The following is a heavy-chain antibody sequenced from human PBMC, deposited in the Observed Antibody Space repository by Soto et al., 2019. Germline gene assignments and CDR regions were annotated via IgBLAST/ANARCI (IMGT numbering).Heavy chain of an antibody. Sequence: SVKVSCKASGGTFSSYAISWVRQAPGQGLEWMGGIIPIFGTANYAQKFQGRVTITADESTSTAYMELSSLRSEDTAVYYCARGNVLRFLEWLTAEYGMDVWGQGTTVTVSS. CDR3: ARGNVLRFLEWLTAEYGMDV. D-gene: IGHD3-3*01. J-gene: IGHJ6*02. CDR1: GGTFSSYA. CDR2: IIPIFGTA. V-gene: IGHV1-69*13.